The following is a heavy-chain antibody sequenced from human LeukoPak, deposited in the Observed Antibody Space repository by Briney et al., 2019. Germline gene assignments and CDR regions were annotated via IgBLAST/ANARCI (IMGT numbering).Heavy chain of an antibody. V-gene: IGHV1-8*01. D-gene: IGHD3-10*01. J-gene: IGHJ4*02. CDR3: ARDPVLLGSFDY. CDR2: MNPNSGNT. CDR1: GYTFTSYD. Sequence: ASVKVSCKASGYTFTSYDINWVRQATGQGLKWMGWMNPNSGNTGYAQKFQGRVTMTRNTSISTAYMELSSLGSEDTAVYYCARDPVLLGSFDYWGQGTLVTVSS.